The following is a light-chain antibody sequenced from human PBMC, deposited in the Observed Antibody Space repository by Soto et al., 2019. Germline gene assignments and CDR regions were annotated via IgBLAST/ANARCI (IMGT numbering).Light chain of an antibody. J-gene: IGKJ1*01. Sequence: DIQMTQSPSSLSASVGDRVTITCRASQSISSYLNWYQQKPGKAPKLLIYAASSLKSGVPSRFSCSGSATDFTLTISSLQPEDFATYYCQQSYSTPWTFGQGTKVEIK. CDR2: AAS. CDR3: QQSYSTPWT. CDR1: QSISSY. V-gene: IGKV1-39*01.